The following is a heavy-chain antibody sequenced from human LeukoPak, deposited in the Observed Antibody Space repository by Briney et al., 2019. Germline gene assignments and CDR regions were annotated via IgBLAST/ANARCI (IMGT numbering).Heavy chain of an antibody. D-gene: IGHD2-15*01. CDR1: GGSFSGYY. CDR2: IYSSGST. CDR3: AKEGCSDGSCYGY. J-gene: IGHJ4*02. V-gene: IGHV4-34*01. Sequence: SEALSLTCAVYGGSFSGYYWSWIRQPPGKGLEWIGNIYSSGSTYYNPSLKSRVTISVDTSKNQFSLKLSSVTAADTAVYYCAKEGCSDGSCYGYWGQGTLVTVSS.